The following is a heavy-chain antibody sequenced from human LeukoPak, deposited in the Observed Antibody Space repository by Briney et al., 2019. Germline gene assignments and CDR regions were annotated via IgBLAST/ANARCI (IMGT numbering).Heavy chain of an antibody. CDR3: AKTLRDSSGWY. V-gene: IGHV3-23*01. CDR2: INDNGSTR. J-gene: IGHJ4*02. Sequence: GGSLRLSCGASGFTFSNYAMSWVRQAPGKGLEWVSGINDNGSTRFYADSVKGRFTISRDNSKNTLYLQMNSLRAEDTAVYYCAKTLRDSSGWYWGQGTLVTVSS. D-gene: IGHD6-19*01. CDR1: GFTFSNYA.